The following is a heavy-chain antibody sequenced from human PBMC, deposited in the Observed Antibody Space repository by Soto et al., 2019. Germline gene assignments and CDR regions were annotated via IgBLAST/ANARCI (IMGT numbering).Heavy chain of an antibody. D-gene: IGHD3-16*02. CDR2: IFPMFDVP. CDR3: ARSVGSGGVIGGFDY. J-gene: IGHJ4*02. Sequence: QVQLVQSGPEMKKPGSAVKVSCKASGGTFNTYATNWVRQVPGQGLEWMGGIFPMFDVPRYAQKFQGRVTITLDESSTIAYMDLSSLRFDDTAVYYCARSVGSGGVIGGFDYWGQGTLVSV. V-gene: IGHV1-69*19. CDR1: GGTFNTYA.